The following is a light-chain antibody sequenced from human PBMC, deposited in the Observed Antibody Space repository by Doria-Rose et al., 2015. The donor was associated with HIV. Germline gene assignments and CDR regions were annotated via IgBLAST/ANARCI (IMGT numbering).Light chain of an antibody. CDR3: QQYGTSRGT. Sequence: TQSPGTLSLSPGERATPSCRASQRVKSSYLAWYQQKPGQAPRLLIYDASTRATGIPDRFSGSGSGTGFTLTISRLEPEDVAVYYCQQYGTSRGTFGQGTRLEIK. CDR2: DAS. J-gene: IGKJ5*01. CDR1: QRVKSSY. V-gene: IGKV3-20*01.